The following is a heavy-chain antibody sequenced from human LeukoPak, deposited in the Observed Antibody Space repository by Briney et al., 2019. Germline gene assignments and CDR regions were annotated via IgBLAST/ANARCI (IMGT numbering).Heavy chain of an antibody. Sequence: GGSLRLSCAASGFTYSDYYMGWIRQAPGKGLEWVSYISSSGSTIYYADSVKGRFTISRDNAKNSLYLQMNSLRAEDTAVYYCARVVYCTSTRRHTRLVPTFDNWFDPWGQGTLVTVSS. CDR3: ARVVYCTSTRRHTRLVPTFDNWFDP. CDR2: ISSSGSTI. D-gene: IGHD2-2*01. CDR1: GFTYSDYY. V-gene: IGHV3-11*01. J-gene: IGHJ5*02.